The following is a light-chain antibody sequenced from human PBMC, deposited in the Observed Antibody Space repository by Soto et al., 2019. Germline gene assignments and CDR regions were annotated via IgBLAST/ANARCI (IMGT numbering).Light chain of an antibody. V-gene: IGLV1-36*01. CDR2: YDD. J-gene: IGLJ1*01. Sequence: QSVLTQPPSVSEAPRQRVTISCSGRSSKIEKNAENWYKQLPEKAPKFLIFYDDLLPSGVSARFSGSKSGTSASLAISGLLSEDEAVYFCAAWDDSLNGYVFGTGTKVTVL. CDR3: AAWDDSLNGYV. CDR1: SSKIEKNA.